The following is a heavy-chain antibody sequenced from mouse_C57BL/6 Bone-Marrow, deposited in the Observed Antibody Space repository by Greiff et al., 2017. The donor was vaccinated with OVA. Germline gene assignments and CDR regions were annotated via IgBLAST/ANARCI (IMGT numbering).Heavy chain of an antibody. D-gene: IGHD4-1*01. CDR1: GFTFTDYY. Sequence: EVKLVESGGGLVQPGGSLSLSCAASGFTFTDYYMSWVRQPPGKALEWLGFIRNKANGYTTEYSASVKGRFTISRDNSQSILYLQMNALRAEDSATYYCARCPGSKRYFDVWGTGTTVTVSS. V-gene: IGHV7-3*01. CDR3: ARCPGSKRYFDV. CDR2: IRNKANGYTT. J-gene: IGHJ1*03.